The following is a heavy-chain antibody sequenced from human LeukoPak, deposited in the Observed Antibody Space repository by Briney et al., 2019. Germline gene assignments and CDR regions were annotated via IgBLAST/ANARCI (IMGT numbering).Heavy chain of an antibody. V-gene: IGHV3-48*02. CDR3: ARVQGVCNSTTCFVGNADV. Sequence: QPGGSLRLSCVGSGFMFRDHSMNWVRQAPGKGLEWVSYISSRGSTIYYAYSVKGRLTISRDNAKNSLFLQMNGLRDEDTAVYYCARVQGVCNSTTCFVGNADVWGKGTTVIVSS. J-gene: IGHJ6*04. CDR1: GFMFRDHS. D-gene: IGHD2-2*01. CDR2: ISSRGSTI.